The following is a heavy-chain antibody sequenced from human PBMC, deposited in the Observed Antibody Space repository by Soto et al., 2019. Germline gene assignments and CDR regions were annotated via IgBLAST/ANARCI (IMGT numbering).Heavy chain of an antibody. CDR2: IYHSGST. V-gene: IGHV4-4*02. Sequence: SETLSLTCAVSGGSISSSNWWSWVRQPPGKGLEWNGEIYHSGSTNYNPSLKSRVTISVDKSKNQFSLKLSSVTAADTAVFYCARDPYCGGDCYSEESFDYWGQGALVTVSS. D-gene: IGHD2-21*02. J-gene: IGHJ4*01. CDR1: GGSISSSNW. CDR3: ARDPYCGGDCYSEESFDY.